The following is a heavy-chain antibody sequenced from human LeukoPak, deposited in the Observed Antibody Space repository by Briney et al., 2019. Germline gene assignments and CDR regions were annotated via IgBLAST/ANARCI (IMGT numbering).Heavy chain of an antibody. Sequence: SETLSLTCTVSGGSISSSSYYWGWIRQPPGKGLEWIGSIYYSGSTYYNPSLKSRVTISVDTSKNQFSLKLSSVTAADTAVYYCARDSSGYLRRVSDYWGQGTLVTVSS. CDR3: ARDSSGYLRRVSDY. V-gene: IGHV4-39*07. CDR1: GGSISSSSYY. CDR2: IYYSGST. D-gene: IGHD3-22*01. J-gene: IGHJ4*02.